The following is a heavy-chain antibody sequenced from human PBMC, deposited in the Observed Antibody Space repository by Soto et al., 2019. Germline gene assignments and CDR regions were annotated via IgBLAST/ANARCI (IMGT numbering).Heavy chain of an antibody. V-gene: IGHV3-7*01. J-gene: IGHJ3*02. D-gene: IGHD5-18*01. Sequence: EVQLVESGGGLVQPGGSLRLSCAASGFTFSSYWMSWVRQAPGKGLEWVANIMQDGSEKYYVDSVKGRFTISRDNAKNSLYLQMNSLRAEDTAVYYCARPGYSYGNDAFDIWGQGTMVTVSS. CDR3: ARPGYSYGNDAFDI. CDR1: GFTFSSYW. CDR2: IMQDGSEK.